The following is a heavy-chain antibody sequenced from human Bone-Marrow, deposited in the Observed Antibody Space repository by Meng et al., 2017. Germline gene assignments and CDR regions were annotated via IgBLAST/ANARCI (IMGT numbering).Heavy chain of an antibody. J-gene: IGHJ4*02. V-gene: IGHV4-34*01. CDR3: ARGVASPIFSTVVTPAFDY. Sequence: QVQLQRWGAGRLKPSETLSLTCAVYGGSFSGYYWSWIRQPPGKGLEWIGEINHSGSTNYNPSLKSRVTISVDTSKNQFSLKLSSVTAADTAVYYCARGVASPIFSTVVTPAFDYWGQGTLVTVSS. D-gene: IGHD4-23*01. CDR1: GGSFSGYY. CDR2: INHSGST.